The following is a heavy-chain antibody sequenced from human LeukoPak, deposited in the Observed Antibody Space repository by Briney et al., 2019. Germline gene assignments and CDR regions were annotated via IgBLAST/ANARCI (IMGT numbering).Heavy chain of an antibody. CDR2: IWYDGSNK. J-gene: IGHJ4*02. V-gene: IGHV3-33*01. Sequence: GGTLRLSCAASGFTFSSYGMHWVRQAPGKGLEWVAVIWYDGSNKYYADSVKGRFTISRDNSKNTLYLQMNSLRAEDTAVYYCARDVDYSDFDYWGQGTLVTVSS. CDR3: ARDVDYSDFDY. CDR1: GFTFSSYG. D-gene: IGHD4-11*01.